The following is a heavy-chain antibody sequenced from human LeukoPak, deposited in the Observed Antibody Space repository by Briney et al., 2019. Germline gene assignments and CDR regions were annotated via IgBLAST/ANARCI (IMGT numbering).Heavy chain of an antibody. CDR2: INTNTGNP. V-gene: IGHV7-4-1*02. CDR1: GYTFTSYA. D-gene: IGHD3-3*01. J-gene: IGHJ5*02. CDR3: ARRRITIFGVVNSMNWFDP. Sequence: ASVKVSCKASGYTFTSYAMNWVRQAPGQGLEWMGWINTNTGNPTYAQGFTGRFVFSLDTSVSTAYLQISSLKAEDTAVYYCARRRITIFGVVNSMNWFDPWGQGTLVTVSS.